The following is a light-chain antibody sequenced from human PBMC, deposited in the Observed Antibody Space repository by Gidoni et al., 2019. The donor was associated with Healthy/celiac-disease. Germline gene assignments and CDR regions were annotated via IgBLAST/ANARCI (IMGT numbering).Light chain of an antibody. V-gene: IGKV1-39*01. Sequence: DIQMTQSPSSLSASVGDRVTITCRASQSISSYLSWYQQKPGKAPKLLIYAASSLQSGVPSRFSGSGSGTDFTLTISSLQPEDVASYYCQQSYSTPQLTFXGXTKVXI. CDR2: AAS. J-gene: IGKJ4*01. CDR1: QSISSY. CDR3: QQSYSTPQLT.